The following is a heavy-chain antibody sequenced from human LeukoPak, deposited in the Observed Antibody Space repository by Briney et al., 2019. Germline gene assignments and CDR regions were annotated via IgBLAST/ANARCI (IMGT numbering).Heavy chain of an antibody. CDR3: ARVMDYYYMDV. Sequence: ASVKVSCKASGYTFTAYFMHWVRQAPGQGLEWMGRINPNSGGTNYAQKFQGRVTVTRDTSINTAYMELSRQRSDDTAVYYCARVMDYYYMDVWGKGTTVTVSS. J-gene: IGHJ6*03. V-gene: IGHV1-2*06. D-gene: IGHD2-8*01. CDR2: INPNSGGT. CDR1: GYTFTAYF.